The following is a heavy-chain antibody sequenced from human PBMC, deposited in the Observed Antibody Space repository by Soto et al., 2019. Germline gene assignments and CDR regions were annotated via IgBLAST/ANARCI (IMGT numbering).Heavy chain of an antibody. CDR1: GFTFSSYA. D-gene: IGHD3-3*02. J-gene: IGHJ6*02. CDR2: ISGSGVST. Sequence: EVQLLESGGGLVQPGGSLRLSCAASGFTFSSYAMNWVRQAPGKGLEWVSAISGSGVSTYYADSVKGRFTISRDNSKNALYMQMNSLRAEDTAVYSCGKVPIFGVVSRSYGMDVWGQGTTVTVSS. V-gene: IGHV3-23*01. CDR3: GKVPIFGVVSRSYGMDV.